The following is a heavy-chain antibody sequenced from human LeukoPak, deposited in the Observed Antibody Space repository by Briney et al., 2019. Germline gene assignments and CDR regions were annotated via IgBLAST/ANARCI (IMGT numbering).Heavy chain of an antibody. CDR2: IYYSGST. V-gene: IGHV4-59*01. CDR3: ARGGTATILRFDP. D-gene: IGHD5-24*01. J-gene: IGHJ5*02. CDR1: GGSISSYY. Sequence: SETLSLTCIVSGGSISSYYWSWIRQPPGKGLEWIGYIYYSGSTKYNPSLKSRVTISVDTSKNQFSLKLSSVTAADTAVYYCARGGTATILRFDPLGQGTLVTVSS.